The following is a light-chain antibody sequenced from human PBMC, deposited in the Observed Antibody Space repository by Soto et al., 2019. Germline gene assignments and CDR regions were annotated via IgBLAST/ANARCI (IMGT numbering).Light chain of an antibody. Sequence: ESMLTQSPGTLSLSPGERATLSCRASQSVSSRNLAWYQQKPGQAPRLLIYGTSIRATGIPDRFSGSGSGTDFTLIITKLEPEDLAVYYCQQFGASPPAFTFGQGTKVEI. CDR2: GTS. CDR3: QQFGASPPAFT. V-gene: IGKV3-20*01. CDR1: QSVSSRN. J-gene: IGKJ2*01.